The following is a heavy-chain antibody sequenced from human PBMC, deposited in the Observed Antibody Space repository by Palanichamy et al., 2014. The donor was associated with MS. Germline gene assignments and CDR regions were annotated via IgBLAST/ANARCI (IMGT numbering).Heavy chain of an antibody. CDR1: GYTFSTHW. D-gene: IGHD3-3*01. CDR2: IYPGGSTA. V-gene: IGHV5-51*01. J-gene: IGHJ4*02. CDR3: SRHTDSGVGALGEY. Sequence: DVQLVQSGAEVKKPGESLKISCKGSGYTFSTHWIGWVRQMPGKGLEWMGIIYPGGSTARYNPSFQGQVTISVDKSISAAYLQWSSLKASDTAMYYCSRHTDSGVGALGEYWGQGTLVTVSS.